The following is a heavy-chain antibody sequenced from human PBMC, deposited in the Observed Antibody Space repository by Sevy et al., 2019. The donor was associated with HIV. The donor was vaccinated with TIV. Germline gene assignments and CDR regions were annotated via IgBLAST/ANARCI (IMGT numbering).Heavy chain of an antibody. J-gene: IGHJ4*01. V-gene: IGHV3-30-3*01. D-gene: IGHD6-13*01. Sequence: GGSLRLSCAASGFAFSSHAMHWVRQAPGKGLEWVAVISYEGTETFYAASVEGLFTISRDNSKSMLSLQINSLRPEDTAVYYCARDGGYSIRWYPLYWGHGTLVTVSS. CDR2: ISYEGTET. CDR3: ARDGGYSIRWYPLY. CDR1: GFAFSSHA.